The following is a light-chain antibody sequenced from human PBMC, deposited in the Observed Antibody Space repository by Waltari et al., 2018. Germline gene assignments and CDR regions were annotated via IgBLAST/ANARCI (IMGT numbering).Light chain of an antibody. J-gene: IGKJ4*01. Sequence: EVVLTQSPGTLSLSPGERATLSCRASQIFRNTLAWYQWKPGQAPRLLIYGASNRATGIPGRISVSGSGTDFTLTISSLEPEDSAVYYCQQGNIWPPIIFGGGTKVVIK. CDR1: QIFRNT. V-gene: IGKV3-11*01. CDR3: QQGNIWPPII. CDR2: GAS.